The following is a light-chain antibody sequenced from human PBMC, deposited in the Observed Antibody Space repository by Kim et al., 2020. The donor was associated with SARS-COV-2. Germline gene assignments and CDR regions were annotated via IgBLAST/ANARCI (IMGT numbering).Light chain of an antibody. Sequence: QSALTQPASVSGSPGQSITISCTGTSSDVGGYNYVSWYQQHPGKAPKLMIYDVSNRPSGVSNRFSGSKSVNTASLTISGLQAEDEADYYCSSHTSSHTGVFGGGTQLTVL. J-gene: IGLJ2*01. CDR3: SSHTSSHTGV. V-gene: IGLV2-14*03. CDR1: SSDVGGYNY. CDR2: DVS.